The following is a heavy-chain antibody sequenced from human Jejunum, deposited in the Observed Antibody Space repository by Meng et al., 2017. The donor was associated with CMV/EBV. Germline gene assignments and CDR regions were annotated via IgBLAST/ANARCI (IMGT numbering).Heavy chain of an antibody. D-gene: IGHD3-3*01. J-gene: IGHJ6*02. CDR3: ARITMYLAGVYGMDV. CDR2: IKQDGSEK. V-gene: IGHV3-7*01. CDR1: FTCRSNW. Sequence: FTCRSNWMAWVRQAPGKGLEWVANIKQDGSEKYYVDSVKGRFTISRDNAKNSLYLQMNSLRAEDTAEYYCARITMYLAGVYGMDVWGQGTTVTVSS.